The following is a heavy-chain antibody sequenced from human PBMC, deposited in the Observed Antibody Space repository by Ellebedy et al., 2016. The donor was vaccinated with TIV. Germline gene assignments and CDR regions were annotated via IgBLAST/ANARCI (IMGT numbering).Heavy chain of an antibody. Sequence: MPSETLSLTCNVSGGSMTSSGFYWGWVRQPPGEGLEWLGSVSFSGSTYFNPSLKSRIAISVDTPKNHFSLKVAIVTAADTAVYYCVRYHDFWSGLSGGSIWGQGSLVLVSS. CDR1: GGSMTSSGFY. V-gene: IGHV4-39*07. D-gene: IGHD3/OR15-3a*01. J-gene: IGHJ4*02. CDR2: VSFSGST. CDR3: VRYHDFWSGLSGGSI.